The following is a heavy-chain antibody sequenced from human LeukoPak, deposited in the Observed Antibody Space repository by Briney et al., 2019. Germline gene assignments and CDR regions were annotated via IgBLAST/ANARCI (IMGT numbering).Heavy chain of an antibody. CDR1: GGSFSGYY. J-gene: IGHJ4*02. Sequence: SETLSLTCAVHGGSFSGYYWSWIRQPPGKGLEWIGEINHSGSTNYNPSLKSRVTISVDTSKNQFSLKLSSVTAADTAVYYCARAYGYSSGWYFYFDYWGQGTLVTVSS. CDR2: INHSGST. CDR3: ARAYGYSSGWYFYFDY. V-gene: IGHV4-34*01. D-gene: IGHD6-19*01.